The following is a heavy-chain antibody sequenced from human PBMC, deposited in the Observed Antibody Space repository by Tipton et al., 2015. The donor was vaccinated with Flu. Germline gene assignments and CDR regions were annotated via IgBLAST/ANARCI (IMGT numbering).Heavy chain of an antibody. CDR2: MYRDGNT. J-gene: IGHJ4*02. Sequence: SLRLSCPASGFIVRSNYMSWVRQAPGKGPEWVSVMYRDGNTYYADSVKGRFTISRDDSKNTLYLQMDSLRAEDAAVYYCARTSGSYFFYFDNWGQGSLVTVSS. CDR3: ARTSGSYFFYFDN. CDR1: GFIVRSNY. V-gene: IGHV3-53*01. D-gene: IGHD1-26*01.